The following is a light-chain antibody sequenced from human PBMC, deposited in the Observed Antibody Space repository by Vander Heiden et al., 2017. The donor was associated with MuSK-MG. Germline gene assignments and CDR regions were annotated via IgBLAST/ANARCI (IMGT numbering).Light chain of an antibody. V-gene: IGKV3-20*01. Sequence: EIVLTQSPDTLSLSPGERATLSGRASQSVTSNYLAWYQQKPGQAPRRLIYGASARATGIPDRFSGSGSGTDFTLTISRLEPEDFADYYCQQYGNSPLNFGGGTKVEIK. CDR3: QQYGNSPLN. CDR1: QSVTSNY. CDR2: GAS. J-gene: IGKJ4*01.